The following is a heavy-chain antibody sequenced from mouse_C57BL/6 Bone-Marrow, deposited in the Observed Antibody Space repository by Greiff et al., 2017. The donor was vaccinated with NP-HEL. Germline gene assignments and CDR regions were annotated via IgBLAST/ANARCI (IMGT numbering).Heavy chain of an antibody. CDR2: IWSGGST. CDR3: ARNEDYGSSPFAY. Sequence: VQLVESGPGLVQPSQSLSITCTVSGFSLTSYGVHWVRQSPGKGLEWLGVIWSGGSTDYNAAFISRLSISKDNSKSQVFFKMNSLQADDTAIYYWARNEDYGSSPFAYWGQGTLVTVSA. CDR1: GFSLTSYG. D-gene: IGHD1-1*01. V-gene: IGHV2-2*01. J-gene: IGHJ3*01.